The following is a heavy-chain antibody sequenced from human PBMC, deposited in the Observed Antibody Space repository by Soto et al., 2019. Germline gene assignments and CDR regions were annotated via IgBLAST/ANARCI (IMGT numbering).Heavy chain of an antibody. J-gene: IGHJ4*02. CDR3: ARGPNCSGGSCYGAPEDY. CDR1: GYTFTSYD. CDR2: MNPNSGNT. V-gene: IGHV1-8*01. Sequence: QVQLVQSGAEVKKPGASVKVSCKASGYTFTSYDINWVRQATGQGLEWMGWMNPNSGNTGYAQKXRGRVTQTRNXXIXTXXKELSSLRSEDTAVYYCARGPNCSGGSCYGAPEDYWGQGPLVTVSS. D-gene: IGHD2-15*01.